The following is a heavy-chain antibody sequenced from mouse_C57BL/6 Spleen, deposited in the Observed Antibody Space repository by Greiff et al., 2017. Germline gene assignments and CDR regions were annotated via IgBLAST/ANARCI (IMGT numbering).Heavy chain of an antibody. V-gene: IGHV1-85*01. CDR1: GYTFTSYD. CDR3: ARDSHRYFDV. CDR2: IYPRDGST. J-gene: IGHJ1*03. Sequence: VHLVESGPELVKPGASVKLSCKASGYTFTSYDINWVKQRPGQGLEWIGWIYPRDGSTKYNEKFKGKATLTVDTSSSTAYMELHSLTSEDSAVYFCARDSHRYFDVWGTGTTVTVSS.